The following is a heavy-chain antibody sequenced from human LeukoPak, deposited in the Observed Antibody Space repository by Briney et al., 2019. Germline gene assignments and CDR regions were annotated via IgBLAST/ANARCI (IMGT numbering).Heavy chain of an antibody. Sequence: GGSLRLSCAASGFTFNNYGMYWVRQAPGKGLEWVAVISYDGRNKHYPDSVKGRFTISRDISTDTLWLQMDSLRTEDTAVYYCAKGPLRGTAAAIDYWGQGTLVTVSS. D-gene: IGHD2-2*01. CDR3: AKGPLRGTAAAIDY. CDR1: GFTFNNYG. J-gene: IGHJ4*02. CDR2: ISYDGRNK. V-gene: IGHV3-30*18.